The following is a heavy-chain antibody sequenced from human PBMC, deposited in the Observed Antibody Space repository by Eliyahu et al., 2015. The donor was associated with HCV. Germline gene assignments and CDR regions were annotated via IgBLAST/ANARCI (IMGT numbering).Heavy chain of an antibody. CDR3: ARAVLNYYYGMDV. CDR2: IGTAGDT. CDR1: GFTFSSYD. V-gene: IGHV3-13*01. Sequence: EVQLVESGGGLVQPGGSLXLSCAASGFTFSSYDMHWVRQATGKGLEWVSAIGTAGDTYYPGSVKGRFTISRENAKNSLYLQMNSLRAGDTAVYYCARAVLNYYYGMDVWGQGTTVTVSS. J-gene: IGHJ6*02. D-gene: IGHD2-8*02.